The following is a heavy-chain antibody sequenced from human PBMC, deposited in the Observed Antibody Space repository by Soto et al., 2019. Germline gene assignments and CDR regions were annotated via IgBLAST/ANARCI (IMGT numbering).Heavy chain of an antibody. CDR3: ARGRRSIAARPGGKNFDY. D-gene: IGHD6-6*01. J-gene: IGHJ4*02. V-gene: IGHV4-34*01. CDR2: INHSGST. CDR1: GGSFSGYY. Sequence: SETLSLTCAVYGGSFSGYYWSWIRQPPGKGLEWIGEINHSGSTNYNPSLKSRDTISVDTSKNQFSLKLSSVTAADTAVYYCARGRRSIAARPGGKNFDYWGQGTLVTVSS.